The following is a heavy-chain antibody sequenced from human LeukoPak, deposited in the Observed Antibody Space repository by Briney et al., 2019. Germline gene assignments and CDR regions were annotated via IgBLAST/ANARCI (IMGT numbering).Heavy chain of an antibody. Sequence: PSETLSLTCTVSGGSISSYYWSWLRQPPGKGLEWVGYIYYSGSTNYNPSLKSRVTISVDTSKNQFSLKLSSVTAADTAVYYCARDPLYGYGAFDIWGQGTMVTVSS. CDR3: ARDPLYGYGAFDI. J-gene: IGHJ3*02. V-gene: IGHV4-59*01. CDR1: GGSISSYY. D-gene: IGHD5-18*01. CDR2: IYYSGST.